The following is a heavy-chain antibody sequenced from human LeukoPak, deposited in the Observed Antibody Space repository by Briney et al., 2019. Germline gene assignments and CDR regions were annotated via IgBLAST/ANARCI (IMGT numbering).Heavy chain of an antibody. V-gene: IGHV3-30*04. J-gene: IGHJ3*02. CDR2: ISYDGSNK. CDR1: GFTFSSYA. Sequence: PGGSLRLSCAASGFTFSSYAMHWVRQAPGKGLEWVAVISYDGSNKYYADSVKGRFTISRDNSKDTLYLQMNSLRAEDTAVYYCARGRPYCSGGSCYSDAFDIWGQGTMVTVSS. CDR3: ARGRPYCSGGSCYSDAFDI. D-gene: IGHD2-15*01.